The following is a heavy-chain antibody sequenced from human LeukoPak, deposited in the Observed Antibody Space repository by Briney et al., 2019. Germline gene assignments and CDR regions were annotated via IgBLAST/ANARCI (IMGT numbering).Heavy chain of an antibody. J-gene: IGHJ4*02. CDR2: ISAYNGNT. Sequence: ASVKVSCKASGYTFTSYGISWVRQAPGQGLEWMGWISAYNGNTNCAQKFQGRVTMTTDTSTSTAYMELRSLRSDDTAVYYCARAPRGREQWLVQGFDYWGQGTLVTVSS. CDR3: ARAPRGREQWLVQGFDY. CDR1: GYTFTSYG. D-gene: IGHD6-19*01. V-gene: IGHV1-18*01.